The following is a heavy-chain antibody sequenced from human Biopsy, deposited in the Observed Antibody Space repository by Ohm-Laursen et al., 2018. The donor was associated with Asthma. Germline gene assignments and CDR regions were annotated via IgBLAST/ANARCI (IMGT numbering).Heavy chain of an antibody. D-gene: IGHD3-22*01. CDR2: IAVGRDKT. CDR1: GGTFSSDA. J-gene: IGHJ6*02. V-gene: IGHV1-58*02. Sequence: SVKVSCKASGGTFSSDAIGWARQARGQGLEGMGMIAVGRDKTIYAQNFQERVTFTRDLSTGTASMELSSLRTEDTAVYYCAAATVIVSAAVAGYHYYYNMDVWGQGTTVIVSS. CDR3: AAATVIVSAAVAGYHYYYNMDV.